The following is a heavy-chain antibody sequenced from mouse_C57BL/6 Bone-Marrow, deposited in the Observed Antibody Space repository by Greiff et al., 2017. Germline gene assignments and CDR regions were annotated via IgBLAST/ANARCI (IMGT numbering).Heavy chain of an antibody. CDR3: ARDYDDPRGFAY. Sequence: VQLQQPGAELVRPGSSVKLSCKASGYTFTSYWMHWVKQRPIQGLEWIGNIDPSDSETNYNQKFKDKATLTVDKSSSTAYMQLSSLTSEDSAVYYCARDYDDPRGFAYWGQGTLVTVSA. V-gene: IGHV1-52*01. CDR2: IDPSDSET. J-gene: IGHJ3*01. CDR1: GYTFTSYW. D-gene: IGHD2-4*01.